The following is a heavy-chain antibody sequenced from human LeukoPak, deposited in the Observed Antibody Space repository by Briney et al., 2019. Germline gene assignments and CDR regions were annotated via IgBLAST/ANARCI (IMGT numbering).Heavy chain of an antibody. CDR2: LYWNDDK. D-gene: IGHD3-10*01. CDR3: ARLRITMVRGVIIPGDY. Sequence: SGPTLVKPTQTLTLTCTFSGFSLSTSGVGVGWIRQPPGKALEWLALLYWNDDKRYSPSLKSRLTITKDTSKNQMVLTMTNMDPVDTATYYCARLRITMVRGVIIPGDYWGQGTLVTVSS. V-gene: IGHV2-5*01. J-gene: IGHJ4*02. CDR1: GFSLSTSGVG.